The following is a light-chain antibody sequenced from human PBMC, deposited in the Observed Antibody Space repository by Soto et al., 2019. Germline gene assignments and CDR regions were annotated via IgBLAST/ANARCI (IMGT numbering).Light chain of an antibody. CDR2: GAS. CDR3: QQYGSSPWT. J-gene: IGKJ1*01. V-gene: IGKV3-20*01. CDR1: QSVSSSY. Sequence: EIVLTQSPGTLSLSPGERATLSCRASQSVSSSYLAWYQQKPGQSPRLLIYGASSRATGIPDRFSGSGSGTDFTLISSRLEPEEFAVYYGQQYGSSPWTFGHGTKVEIK.